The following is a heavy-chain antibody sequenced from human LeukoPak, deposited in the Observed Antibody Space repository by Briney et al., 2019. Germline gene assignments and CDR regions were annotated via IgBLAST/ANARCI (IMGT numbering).Heavy chain of an antibody. CDR2: ISYDGSNK. Sequence: GRSLRLSCAASGFTLSSYAMHWVRQAPGKGLEWVAVISYDGSNKYYADSVKGRFTISRDNSKNTLYLQMNSLRAEDTAVYYCARGGLYYYDSSGYDDAFDIWGQGTMVTVSS. V-gene: IGHV3-30-3*01. CDR3: ARGGLYYYDSSGYDDAFDI. CDR1: GFTLSSYA. J-gene: IGHJ3*02. D-gene: IGHD3-22*01.